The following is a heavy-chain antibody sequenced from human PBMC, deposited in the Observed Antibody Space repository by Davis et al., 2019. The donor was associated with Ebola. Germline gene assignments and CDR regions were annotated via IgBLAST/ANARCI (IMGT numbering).Heavy chain of an antibody. V-gene: IGHV1-8*01. CDR3: ARTKSHRWGTISSWFDP. CDR2: MNPNSGNT. D-gene: IGHD2-8*01. CDR1: GYTFTSYD. J-gene: IGHJ5*02. Sequence: ASVKVSCKASGYTFTSYDINWVRQAAGQGLEWMGWMNPNSGNTGYAQKFQGRVTVTRNTSISTAYMELSSLTADDTAVYYCARTKSHRWGTISSWFDPWGQGTLITVSA.